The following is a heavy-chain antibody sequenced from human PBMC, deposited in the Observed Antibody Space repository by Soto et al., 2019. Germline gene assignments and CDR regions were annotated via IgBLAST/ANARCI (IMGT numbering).Heavy chain of an antibody. D-gene: IGHD3-3*01. CDR2: IAPDGSQK. Sequence: EVQLVESGGGLVQPGGSLRLSCVASGFTFSSYWVSWARQAPGKGLEWVANIAPDGSQKNYVDSVKGRFTISRDNAKNSMYLQMNSLRFEDPAVYYCAIGPFGWSQGTLVTVSS. J-gene: IGHJ4*02. V-gene: IGHV3-7*01. CDR1: GFTFSSYW. CDR3: AIGPFG.